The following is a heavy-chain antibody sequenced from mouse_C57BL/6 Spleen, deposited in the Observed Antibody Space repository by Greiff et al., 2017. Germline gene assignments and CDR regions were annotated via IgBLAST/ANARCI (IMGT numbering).Heavy chain of an antibody. V-gene: IGHV8-8*01. Sequence: LQQSGPGILQPSQTLSLTCSFSGFSLSTFGMGVGWIRQPSGKGLEWLAHIWWDDDKYYNPALKSRLTISKDTSKNQVFLKIANVDTAETATYYCARIESDSSGYGYWGQGTTLTVAS. J-gene: IGHJ2*01. CDR2: IWWDDDK. CDR3: ARIESDSSGYGY. CDR1: GFSLSTFGMG. D-gene: IGHD3-2*02.